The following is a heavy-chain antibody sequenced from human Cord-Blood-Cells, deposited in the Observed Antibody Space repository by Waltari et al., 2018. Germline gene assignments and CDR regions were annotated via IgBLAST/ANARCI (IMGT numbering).Heavy chain of an antibody. CDR1: GYSISSGYY. V-gene: IGHV4-38-2*02. J-gene: IGHJ4*02. CDR2: IYHSGST. Sequence: QVQLQESGPGLVKPSETLSLTCAVSGYSISSGYYWGLLRQPPGKGLEWIGRIYHSGSTYYNPSLKSRVTISVDTSKNQFSLKLSSVTAADTAVYYCARDQAEQQLHDYWGQGTLVTVSS. CDR3: ARDQAEQQLHDY. D-gene: IGHD6-13*01.